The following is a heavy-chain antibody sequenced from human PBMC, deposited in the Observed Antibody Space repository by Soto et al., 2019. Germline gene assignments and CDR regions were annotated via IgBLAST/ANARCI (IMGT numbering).Heavy chain of an antibody. Sequence: QVQLVESGGGVVQPGRSLRLSCAASGFTFSSYGMHWVRQAPGKGLEWVAVISYDGSNKYYADSVKGRFTISRDNSKNTLYLQMNSLRAEDTAVYYCAKMEGILTGYFRYCYYGMDVWGQGTTVTVSS. V-gene: IGHV3-30*18. J-gene: IGHJ6*02. CDR3: AKMEGILTGYFRYCYYGMDV. CDR1: GFTFSSYG. D-gene: IGHD3-9*01. CDR2: ISYDGSNK.